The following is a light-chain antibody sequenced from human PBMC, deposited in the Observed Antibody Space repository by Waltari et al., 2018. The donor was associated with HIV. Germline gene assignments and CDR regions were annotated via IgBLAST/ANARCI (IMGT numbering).Light chain of an antibody. CDR2: EVS. CDR3: SSYTSRNTPHVL. CDR1: SSDVGGQKY. Sequence: PGQSITISCTGTSSDVGGQKYVSWYQQHPGKAPKLMIYEVSNRPSGISNRFSGSKSGNTASLTISGLQAEAEADYYCSSYTSRNTPHVLLGGGTTLTVL. V-gene: IGLV2-14*01. J-gene: IGLJ2*01.